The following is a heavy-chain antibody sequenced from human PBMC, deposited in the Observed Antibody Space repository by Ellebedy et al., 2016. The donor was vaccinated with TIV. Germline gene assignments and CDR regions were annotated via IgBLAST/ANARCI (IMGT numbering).Heavy chain of an antibody. D-gene: IGHD1-26*01. CDR2: ISGSGGST. CDR1: GFTFSSYA. V-gene: IGHV3-23*01. J-gene: IGHJ5*02. CDR3: ARSGIVGATVGWFDP. Sequence: GGSLRLXXAASGFTFSSYAMSWVRQAPGKGLEWVSAISGSGGSTYYADSVKGRFTISRDNSKNTLYLQMNSLRAEDTAVYYCARSGIVGATVGWFDPWGQGTLVTVSS.